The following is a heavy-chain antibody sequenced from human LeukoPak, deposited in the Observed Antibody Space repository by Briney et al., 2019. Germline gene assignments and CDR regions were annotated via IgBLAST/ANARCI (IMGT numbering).Heavy chain of an antibody. Sequence: PSETLSLTCTVSGGSISSGGYYWSWIRQHPGKGLEWIGYIYYSGSTYYNPSLKSRVTISVDTSKNHFSLKLSPVTAADTAVYYCARGGPPDIVVVPAAIYYFDYWGQGTLVTVSS. CDR1: GGSISSGGYY. CDR2: IYYSGST. V-gene: IGHV4-31*03. J-gene: IGHJ4*02. D-gene: IGHD2-2*02. CDR3: ARGGPPDIVVVPAAIYYFDY.